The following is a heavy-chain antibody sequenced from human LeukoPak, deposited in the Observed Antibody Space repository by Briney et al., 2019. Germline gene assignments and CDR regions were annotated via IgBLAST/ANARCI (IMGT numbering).Heavy chain of an antibody. D-gene: IGHD2-2*01. CDR2: INPNSGGT. CDR1: GYTFTSYY. Sequence: ASVKVSCKASGYTFTSYYMHWVRQAPGQGLEWMGWINPNSGGTNYAQKFQARVTMTRDTSISTAYMELSRLRSDDTAVYYCARLSTGVVPAARDYWGQGPLVTVSS. J-gene: IGHJ4*02. V-gene: IGHV1-2*02. CDR3: ARLSTGVVPAARDY.